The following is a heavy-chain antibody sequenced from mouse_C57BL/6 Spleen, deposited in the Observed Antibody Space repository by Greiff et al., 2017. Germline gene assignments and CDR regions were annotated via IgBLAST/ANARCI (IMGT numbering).Heavy chain of an antibody. V-gene: IGHV5-17*01. J-gene: IGHJ2*01. CDR3: ARGGYYVPYYFDY. CDR2: ISSGSSTI. D-gene: IGHD2-3*01. Sequence: EVMLVESGGGLVKPGGSLKLSCAASGFTFSDYGMHWVRQAPEKGLEWVAYISSGSSTIYYADTVKGRFTISRDNAKNTLFLQMTSLRSEDTAMYYCARGGYYVPYYFDYWGQGTTLTVSS. CDR1: GFTFSDYG.